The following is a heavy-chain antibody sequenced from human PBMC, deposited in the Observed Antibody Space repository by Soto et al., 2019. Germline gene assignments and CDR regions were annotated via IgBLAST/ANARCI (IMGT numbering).Heavy chain of an antibody. CDR3: AKGYGNRWLAYYFAY. J-gene: IGHJ4*02. CDR2: ISGSGGST. Sequence: EVQLLESGGGLVQPGGSLRLSCAASGFTFSSYAMSWVRQAPGKGLEWVSAISGSGGSTYYADSVKGRFTISIDNSKNTLYLQMNSLRAEDTAVYYCAKGYGNRWLAYYFAYWGQGSLFTVAS. V-gene: IGHV3-23*01. CDR1: GFTFSSYA. D-gene: IGHD6-19*01.